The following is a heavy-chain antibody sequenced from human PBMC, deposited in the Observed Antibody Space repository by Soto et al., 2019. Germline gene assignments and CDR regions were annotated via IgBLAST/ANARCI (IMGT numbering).Heavy chain of an antibody. Sequence: EVQLVESGGGLIQPGGSLILSCAASGFTVSSNYMSWVRQAPGKGLEWVSVIYSGGSTYYADSVKGRFTISRDNSKNTLYLQMNSLRAEDTAVYYCARHITMDPLLVYWGQGTLVTVSS. V-gene: IGHV3-53*01. CDR3: ARHITMDPLLVY. CDR2: IYSGGST. D-gene: IGHD3-10*01. CDR1: GFTVSSNY. J-gene: IGHJ4*02.